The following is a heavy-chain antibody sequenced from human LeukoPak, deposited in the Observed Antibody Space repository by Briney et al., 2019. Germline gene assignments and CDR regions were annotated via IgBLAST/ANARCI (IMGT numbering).Heavy chain of an antibody. CDR3: ARVGYSYAPDAFDI. CDR1: GYTFTGYY. V-gene: IGHV1-2*02. Sequence: ASVKVSCKASGYTFTGYYMHWVRQAPGHGLEWMGWINPDSGGTNYAQKFQGRVTMTRDTSIRTAYMELSRLRSDDTAVYYCARVGYSYAPDAFDIWGQGTMVTVSS. D-gene: IGHD5-18*01. J-gene: IGHJ3*02. CDR2: INPDSGGT.